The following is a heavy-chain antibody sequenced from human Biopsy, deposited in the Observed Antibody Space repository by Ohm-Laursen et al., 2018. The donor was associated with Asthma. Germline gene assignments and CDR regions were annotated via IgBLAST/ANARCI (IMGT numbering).Heavy chain of an antibody. CDR3: AGCQVGYSSGWSLLLKKIYYSGMDV. Sequence: SSVKVSCKAPGGTFSHFAISWVRQAPGQGLEWLGGIMTVFGTTNYVQQFQGRVTFTADESTSTAYMEVTSLRSEDTAIYYLAGCQVGYSSGWSLLLKKIYYSGMDVWGQGTAVTVSS. V-gene: IGHV1-69*01. CDR2: IMTVFGTT. J-gene: IGHJ6*02. D-gene: IGHD6-19*01. CDR1: GGTFSHFA.